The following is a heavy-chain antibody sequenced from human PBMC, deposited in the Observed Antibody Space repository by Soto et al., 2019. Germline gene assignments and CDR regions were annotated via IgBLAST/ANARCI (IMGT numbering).Heavy chain of an antibody. V-gene: IGHV4-34*01. J-gene: IGHJ6*02. CDR1: GGSFSGYY. CDR3: ARDCTNGVCYPSYHYGMDV. CDR2: INHSGSA. D-gene: IGHD2-8*01. Sequence: SETLSLTCAVYGGSFSGYYWSWIRQPPGKGLEWIGEINHSGSANYNPSLKSRVTISVDTSKNQFSLKLSSVTPEDTAVYYCARDCTNGVCYPSYHYGMDVWGQGTTVTVSS.